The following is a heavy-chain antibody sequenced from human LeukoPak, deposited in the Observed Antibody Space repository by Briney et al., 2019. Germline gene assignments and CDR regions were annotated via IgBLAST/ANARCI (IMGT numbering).Heavy chain of an antibody. V-gene: IGHV3-53*01. Sequence: PGGSLRLSCAASGFTVSTNCMIWVRQPPGKGLEWVSVIYNTGSTYNADSVKGRFTISRHNSENTLYLQMNSLRAEDTAVYYCAKTKTGSSGWYFPFDHWGQGTPVTVSS. D-gene: IGHD6-19*01. CDR2: IYNTGST. J-gene: IGHJ4*02. CDR1: GFTVSTNC. CDR3: AKTKTGSSGWYFPFDH.